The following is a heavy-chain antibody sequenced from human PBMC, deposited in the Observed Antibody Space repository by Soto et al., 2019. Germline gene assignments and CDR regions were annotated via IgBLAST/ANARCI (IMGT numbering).Heavy chain of an antibody. Sequence: ASVKVSCKTSGFTFSKYYMHWLRQVPGQGLEWVGVINPSGRTTSYAQKFMGRVTVTRDASTATVYLELNSLRSGDTAVYYCARDLDVTTVTTSFDAWGQGTLVTSP. D-gene: IGHD4-17*01. CDR3: ARDLDVTTVTTSFDA. CDR2: INPSGRTT. J-gene: IGHJ4*02. V-gene: IGHV1-46*01. CDR1: GFTFSKYY.